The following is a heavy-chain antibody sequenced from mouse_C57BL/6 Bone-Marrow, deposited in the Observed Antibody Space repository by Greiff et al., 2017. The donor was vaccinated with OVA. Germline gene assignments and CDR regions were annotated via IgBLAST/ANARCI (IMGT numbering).Heavy chain of an antibody. J-gene: IGHJ4*01. Sequence: LVESGPELVKPGASVKISCKASGYAFSSSWMNWVKQRPGKGLEWIGRIYPGDGATNYNGKFKGKATLTADKSSSTAYMQLSSLTSEDSAVYVCAREKGKEKKYYAMDYWGQGTSVTVSS. CDR3: AREKGKEKKYYAMDY. V-gene: IGHV1-82*01. CDR1: GYAFSSSW. CDR2: IYPGDGAT.